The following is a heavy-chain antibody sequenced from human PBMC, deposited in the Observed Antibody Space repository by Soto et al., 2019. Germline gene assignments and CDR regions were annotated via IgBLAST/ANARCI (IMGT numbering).Heavy chain of an antibody. V-gene: IGHV4-61*05. Sequence: SETLSLTCTVSGGSISSSSYYWGWIRQPPGKGLEWIGFMYNSGSTHYNPSLKSRVTISLDTSKNQFSLNLRSVTAADTAVYYCASMGYHYGSGSYPLDYWGQGTLVTVSS. CDR1: GGSISSSSYY. CDR3: ASMGYHYGSGSYPLDY. CDR2: MYNSGST. D-gene: IGHD3-10*01. J-gene: IGHJ4*02.